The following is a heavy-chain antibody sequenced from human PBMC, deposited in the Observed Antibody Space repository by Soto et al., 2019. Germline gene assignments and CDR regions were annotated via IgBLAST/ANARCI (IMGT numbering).Heavy chain of an antibody. D-gene: IGHD6-13*01. CDR1: GFTFSSYG. J-gene: IGHJ4*02. CDR3: AKDPLTGYSSSWLDY. V-gene: IGHV3-30*18. CDR2: ISYDGSNK. Sequence: GGSLRLSCAASGFTFSSYGMHWVRQAPGKGLEWVAVISYDGSNKYYADSVKGRFTISRDNSKNTLYLQMNSLRAEDTAVYYCAKDPLTGYSSSWLDYWGQGTLVTVSS.